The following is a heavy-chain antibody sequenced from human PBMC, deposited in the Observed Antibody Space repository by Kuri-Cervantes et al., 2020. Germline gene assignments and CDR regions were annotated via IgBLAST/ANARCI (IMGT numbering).Heavy chain of an antibody. V-gene: IGHV4-34*01. D-gene: IGHD5-24*01. CDR1: GGSFSGYY. CDR2: INHSGST. Sequence: GSLRLSCAVYGGSFSGYYWSWIRQPPGKGLEWIGEINHSGSTNYNPSLKSRVTISVDTSKNQFSLKLSSVTAADTAVYYCASSSRRDGYNPDYWGQGTLVTVSS. CDR3: ASSSRRDGYNPDY. J-gene: IGHJ4*02.